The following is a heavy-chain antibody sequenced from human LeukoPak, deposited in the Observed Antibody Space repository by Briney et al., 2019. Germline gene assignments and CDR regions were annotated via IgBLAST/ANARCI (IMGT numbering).Heavy chain of an antibody. CDR1: GFTVSSNY. CDR2: IYSGGST. D-gene: IGHD6-13*01. J-gene: IGHJ4*02. V-gene: IGHV3-53*01. CDR3: AKSAPHMTAAPDY. Sequence: GGSLRLSCAASGFTVSSNYMSWVRQAPGKGLEWVSVIYSGGSTYYADSVKGRFTISRDNSKNTLYLQMNSLRAEDTAVYYCAKSAPHMTAAPDYWGQGTLVTVSS.